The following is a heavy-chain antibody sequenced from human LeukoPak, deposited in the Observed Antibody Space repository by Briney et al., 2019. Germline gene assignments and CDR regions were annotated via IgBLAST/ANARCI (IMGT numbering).Heavy chain of an antibody. CDR3: AKAIAVAGTYAFDI. CDR1: GFTFSSYA. V-gene: IGHV3-23*01. J-gene: IGHJ3*02. CDR2: ISGSGGST. D-gene: IGHD6-19*01. Sequence: TGGSLRLSCAASGFTFSSYATSWVRQAPGKGLEWVSAISGSGGSTYYADSVKGRFTISRDNSKNTLYLQMNSLRAEDTAVYYCAKAIAVAGTYAFDIWGQGTMVTVSS.